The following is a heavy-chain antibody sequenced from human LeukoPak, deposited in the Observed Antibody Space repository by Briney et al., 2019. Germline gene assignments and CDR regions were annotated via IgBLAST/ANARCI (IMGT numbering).Heavy chain of an antibody. Sequence: SVKVSCKASGGTFSGYAISWVRQAPGQGLEWMGGIIPIFGTANYAQKFQGRVTITTDESTSTAYMELSSLRSEGTAVYYCARWGDYYYDSSGYSGWGQGTLVSVSS. J-gene: IGHJ4*02. V-gene: IGHV1-69*05. D-gene: IGHD3-22*01. CDR1: GGTFSGYA. CDR3: ARWGDYYYDSSGYSG. CDR2: IIPIFGTA.